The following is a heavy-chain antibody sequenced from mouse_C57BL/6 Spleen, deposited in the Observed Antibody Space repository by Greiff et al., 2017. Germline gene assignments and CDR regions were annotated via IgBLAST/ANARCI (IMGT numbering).Heavy chain of an antibody. Sequence: EVHLVESGGDLVKPGGSLKLSCAASGFTFSSYGMSWVRQTPDKRLEWVATISSGGSYTYYPDSVKGRFTISRDNAKNTLYLQMSSLKSEDTAMYYCARPLTFYYFDYWGQGTTLTVSS. J-gene: IGHJ2*01. V-gene: IGHV5-6*01. D-gene: IGHD4-1*01. CDR3: ARPLTFYYFDY. CDR2: ISSGGSYT. CDR1: GFTFSSYG.